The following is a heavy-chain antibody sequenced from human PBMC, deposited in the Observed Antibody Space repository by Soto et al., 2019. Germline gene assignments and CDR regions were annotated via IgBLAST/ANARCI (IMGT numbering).Heavy chain of an antibody. V-gene: IGHV1-18*01. D-gene: IGHD3-3*01. Sequence: ASVKVSCKASGYTFTSYGTSWVRQAPGQGLEWMGWISAYNGNTNYAQKLQGRVTMTTDTSTSTAYMELRSLRSDDTAVYYCARLQYYDFWSGYCDYWGQGTLVTVSS. CDR2: ISAYNGNT. J-gene: IGHJ4*02. CDR3: ARLQYYDFWSGYCDY. CDR1: GYTFTSYG.